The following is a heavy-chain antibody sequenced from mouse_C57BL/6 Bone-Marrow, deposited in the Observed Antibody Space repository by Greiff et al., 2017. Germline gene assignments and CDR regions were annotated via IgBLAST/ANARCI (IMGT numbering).Heavy chain of an antibody. CDR2: IYPRSGNT. CDR3: ARSATVVAPFAY. D-gene: IGHD1-1*01. Sequence: QVQLKQSGAELARPGASVKLSCKASGYTFTSYGISWVKQRTGQGLEWIGEIYPRSGNTYYNEKFKGKATLAADKSSSTAYMQLSSLTSEDSAVYFCARSATVVAPFAYWGQGTLVTVSA. J-gene: IGHJ3*01. CDR1: GYTFTSYG. V-gene: IGHV1-81*01.